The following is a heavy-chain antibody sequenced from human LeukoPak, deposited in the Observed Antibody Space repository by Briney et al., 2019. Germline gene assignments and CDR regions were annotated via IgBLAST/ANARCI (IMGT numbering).Heavy chain of an antibody. CDR2: IRYDGSNQ. V-gene: IGHV3-30*02. D-gene: IGHD3-10*01. J-gene: IGHJ4*02. CDR3: AKDSNRGGDY. CDR1: GFTFSTYG. Sequence: GGSLRLSCAASGFTFSTYGLHWARQAPGKGLEWVAFIRYDGSNQYYADSVRGRFTISRDNPKNTLYLQMNSLRAEDTAVYYCAKDSNRGGDYWGQGTLVTVSS.